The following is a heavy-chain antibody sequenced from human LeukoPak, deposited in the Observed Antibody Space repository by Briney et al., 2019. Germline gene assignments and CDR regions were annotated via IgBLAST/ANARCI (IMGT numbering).Heavy chain of an antibody. D-gene: IGHD6-13*01. Sequence: SETLSLTCTVSGGSISSSYWGWIRQPPGEGLEWIGYIHYGGSTTYNPSLKSRVTISVDASKKQFSLRLHSVTAADTAVYYCARDFEAAVPYYHAMDVWGQGTTVTVSS. CDR3: ARDFEAAVPYYHAMDV. CDR2: IHYGGST. V-gene: IGHV4-59*01. J-gene: IGHJ6*02. CDR1: GGSISSSY.